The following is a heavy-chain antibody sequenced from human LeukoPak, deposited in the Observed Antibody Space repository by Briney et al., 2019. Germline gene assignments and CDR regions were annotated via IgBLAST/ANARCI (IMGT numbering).Heavy chain of an antibody. D-gene: IGHD5-24*01. J-gene: IGHJ3*02. CDR1: GGTFSSYA. V-gene: IGHV1-69*13. Sequence: GASVKVSCKASGGTFSSYAISWVRQAPGQGLEWMGGIIPIFGTANYAQKFQGRVTITADESTSTAYMELSSLRSGDMAVYYCAREVRMATISDAFDIWGQGTMVTVSS. CDR2: IIPIFGTA. CDR3: AREVRMATISDAFDI.